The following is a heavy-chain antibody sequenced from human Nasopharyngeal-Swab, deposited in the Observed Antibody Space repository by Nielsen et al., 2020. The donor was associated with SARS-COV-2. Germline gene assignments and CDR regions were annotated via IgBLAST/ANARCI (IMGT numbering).Heavy chain of an antibody. Sequence: SETLSLTCAVYGGSSSGYYWSWIRQPPGKGLEWIGEINHSGSTNYNPSLKSRVTIPVDTSKNQFSLKLSSVTAADTAVYYCARGPGSIAARHWYYGMDVWGQGTTVTVSS. CDR1: GGSSSGYY. J-gene: IGHJ6*02. D-gene: IGHD6-6*01. V-gene: IGHV4-34*01. CDR3: ARGPGSIAARHWYYGMDV. CDR2: INHSGST.